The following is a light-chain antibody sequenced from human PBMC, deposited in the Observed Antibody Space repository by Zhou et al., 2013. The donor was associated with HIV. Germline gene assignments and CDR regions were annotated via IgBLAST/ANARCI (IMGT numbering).Light chain of an antibody. CDR1: QTIANY. CDR2: AAS. Sequence: DIQMTQSPSSLSASVGDRVTITCRASQTIANYLNWYQQKPGKAPKLLIYAASTLQGGVPSRFSGSGSGTDFTLTISSLQPEDFATYYCQQSYSPPPITFGQGTRLEIK. CDR3: QQSYSPPPIT. V-gene: IGKV1-39*01. J-gene: IGKJ5*01.